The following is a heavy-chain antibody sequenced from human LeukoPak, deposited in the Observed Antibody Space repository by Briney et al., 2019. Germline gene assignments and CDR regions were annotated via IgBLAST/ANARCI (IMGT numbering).Heavy chain of an antibody. CDR1: GLTFRGFL. CDR2: IKQDGSEK. CDR3: ARAGSNWNYVY. V-gene: IGHV3-7*01. J-gene: IGHJ4*02. Sequence: PGGSLRLSCAASGLTFRGFLMSWVRQIPGKGLEWVANIKQDGSEKYYADALRGRFTISRDNTKNSLSLQMNSLIVEDTAVYYCARAGSNWNYVYWGQGTLVTVSS. D-gene: IGHD1-7*01.